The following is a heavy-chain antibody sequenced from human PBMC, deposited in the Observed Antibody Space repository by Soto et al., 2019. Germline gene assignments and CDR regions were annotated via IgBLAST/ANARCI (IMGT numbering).Heavy chain of an antibody. D-gene: IGHD1-26*01. J-gene: IGHJ5*02. Sequence: PSETLSLTCTVSGDSLSLYHWSWIRLSPGKGLEWIGYIYSTGSSNQNPSLRDRVAVSADASKNQFYLTLSSMTAADTAVYYCARGERKVNWRPYFDTWGQGIQVTVSS. CDR2: IYSTGSS. CDR3: ARGERKVNWRPYFDT. V-gene: IGHV4-59*01. CDR1: GDSLSLYH.